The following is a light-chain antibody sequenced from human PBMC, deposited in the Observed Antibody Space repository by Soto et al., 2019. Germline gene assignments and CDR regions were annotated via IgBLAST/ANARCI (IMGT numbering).Light chain of an antibody. Sequence: DSQMTQSPSTLAASVGDRVTITCRASQSVSTWLAWYQQKPGKPPKLLIYKASILQSGVSSRFXXXXXXXXXXXXIXGLQPDDFATYYCQQYDRYPVTFGGGTKVEVK. CDR3: QQYDRYPVT. J-gene: IGKJ4*01. CDR2: KAS. V-gene: IGKV1-5*03. CDR1: QSVSTW.